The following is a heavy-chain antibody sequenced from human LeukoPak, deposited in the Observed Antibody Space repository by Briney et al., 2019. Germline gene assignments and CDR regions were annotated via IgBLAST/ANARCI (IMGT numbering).Heavy chain of an antibody. CDR2: IGPTGSDR. V-gene: IGHV3-21*06. CDR1: GLTFSTSG. J-gene: IGHJ4*02. CDR3: ATETNGRHYDY. D-gene: IGHD1-14*01. Sequence: GGSLRLSCTASGLTFSTSGFNWVRQAPGKGLEWVASIGPTGSDRYHADSIKGRFTISRDNANNFLYLQMNRLRAEDTAVYYCATETNGRHYDYWGQGTLLTVSS.